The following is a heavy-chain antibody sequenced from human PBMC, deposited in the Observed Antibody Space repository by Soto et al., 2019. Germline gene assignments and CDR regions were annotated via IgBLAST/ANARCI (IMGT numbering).Heavy chain of an antibody. Sequence: PSETLSLTCAVSGYSISSGYYWGWIRQPPGKGLEWIGSIYHSGSTYYNRSLKSRVTISVDTSKKQFSLKLSSETAADTAVDYCAGEPRLGMVRGVIGFDPWGQGTLVTVSS. D-gene: IGHD3-10*01. V-gene: IGHV4-38-2*02. CDR1: GYSISSGYY. CDR3: AGEPRLGMVRGVIGFDP. J-gene: IGHJ5*02. CDR2: IYHSGST.